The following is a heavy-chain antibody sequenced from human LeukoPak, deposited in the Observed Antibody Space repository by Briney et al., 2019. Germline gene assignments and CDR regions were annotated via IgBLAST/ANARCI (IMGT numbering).Heavy chain of an antibody. CDR2: IWYDGSNK. J-gene: IGHJ4*02. CDR3: ASQYTSGWYVAFEY. Sequence: GGSLRLSCAASEFTFSSYGMHWVRQAPGKGLEWVAVIWYDGSNKYYADSVKGRLTISRDNSKNTLYLQMNSLRAEDTAVYYCASQYTSGWYVAFEYWGQGALVTVSS. CDR1: EFTFSSYG. V-gene: IGHV3-33*01. D-gene: IGHD6-19*01.